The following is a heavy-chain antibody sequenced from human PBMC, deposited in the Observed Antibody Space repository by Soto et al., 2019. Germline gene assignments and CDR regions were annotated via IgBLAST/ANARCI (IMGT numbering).Heavy chain of an antibody. Sequence: GGSLRLSCAASGFTFSSYAMSWVRQAPGKGLEWVSAISGSGGSTYYADSVKGRFTISRDNSKNTLYLQMNSLRAEDTAVYYCANPRTSVLLNMGYYYGMDVWGQGTTVTVSS. V-gene: IGHV3-23*01. D-gene: IGHD3-10*01. CDR2: ISGSGGST. CDR1: GFTFSSYA. J-gene: IGHJ6*02. CDR3: ANPRTSVLLNMGYYYGMDV.